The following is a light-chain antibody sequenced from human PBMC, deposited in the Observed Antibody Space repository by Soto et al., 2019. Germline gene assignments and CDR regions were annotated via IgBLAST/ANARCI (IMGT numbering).Light chain of an antibody. CDR1: QSVSSSY. CDR3: QHYGRT. Sequence: EIVLTQSPGTLSLSPGERATLSCRASQSVSSSYLAWYQQKPGQAPRLLIYGASSRATGIPDRFSGSGSGTYFTLTISRLDPEDFAVYYCQHYGRTFGPGTKVEIK. CDR2: GAS. V-gene: IGKV3-20*01. J-gene: IGKJ1*01.